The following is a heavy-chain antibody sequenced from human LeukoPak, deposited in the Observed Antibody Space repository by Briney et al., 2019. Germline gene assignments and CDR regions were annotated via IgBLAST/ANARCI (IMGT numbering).Heavy chain of an antibody. CDR3: ARDPEDYYDSSAYYDGFDM. CDR2: ISSRSSYI. V-gene: IGHV3-21*01. J-gene: IGHJ3*02. D-gene: IGHD3-22*01. Sequence: GGSLRLSCAASGFIFSDYSMNWVRQAPGRGLEWVSSISSRSSYIYSADSVEGRFTISRDNAKNSLYLQMNSLRAEDTAVYYCARDPEDYYDSSAYYDGFDMWGQGTMVTVSS. CDR1: GFIFSDYS.